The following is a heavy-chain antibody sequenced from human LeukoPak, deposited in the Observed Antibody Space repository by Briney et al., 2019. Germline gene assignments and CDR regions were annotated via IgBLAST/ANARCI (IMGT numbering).Heavy chain of an antibody. CDR1: GFTFNNYA. V-gene: IGHV3-23*01. CDR3: TKTTTGYSSGQYPGWPADH. CDR2: IFGSGGSA. D-gene: IGHD3-22*01. J-gene: IGHJ4*02. Sequence: GGSLRLSCTASGFTFNNYAMYWVRQAPRKGLEWVAGIFGSGGSAHYADSVKGRFTISRDNSKDTVYLQMDSLRGEDTAVYYCTKTTTGYSSGQYPGWPADHWGQGALVTVSS.